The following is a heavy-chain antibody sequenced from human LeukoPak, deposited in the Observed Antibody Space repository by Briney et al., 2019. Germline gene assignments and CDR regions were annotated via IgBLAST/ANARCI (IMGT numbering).Heavy chain of an antibody. V-gene: IGHV3-23*01. CDR3: ARDRGAATGD. D-gene: IGHD6-13*01. CDR2: ISVSGGST. Sequence: GGSLRLSCAASGIPFKIYGMSWVRQAPGKGLEWVSGISVSGGSTYYADSVKGRFTISRDNSKNTLYLQMNSLRSEDTAVYYCARDRGAATGDWGQGTLVTVSS. J-gene: IGHJ4*02. CDR1: GIPFKIYG.